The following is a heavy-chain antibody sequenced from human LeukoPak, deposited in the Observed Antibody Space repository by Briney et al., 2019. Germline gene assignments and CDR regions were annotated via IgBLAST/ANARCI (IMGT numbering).Heavy chain of an antibody. D-gene: IGHD6-13*01. V-gene: IGHV4-4*02. CDR3: ARGEQQLALDGYRYYGLDV. CDR1: GGSISGSNW. J-gene: IGHJ6*02. Sequence: PSETLSLTCAVTGGSISGSNWGSLVRQPPGKGLEWIVEIYHGDSTNYTPCLKSRVSISVDKSKNEFSLKLRSVTAADTAMYYCARGEQQLALDGYRYYGLDVWGQGTTVTVSS. CDR2: IYHGDST.